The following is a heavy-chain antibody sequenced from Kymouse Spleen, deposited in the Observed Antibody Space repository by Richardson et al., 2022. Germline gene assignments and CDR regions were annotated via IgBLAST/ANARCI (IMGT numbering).Heavy chain of an antibody. Sequence: QVQLVQSGAEVKKPGASVKVSCKASGYTFTGYYMHWVRQAPGQGLEWMGWINPNSGGTNYAQKFQGWVTMTRDTSISTAYMELSRLRSDDTAVYYCARGSYYYGSGSYHWFDPWGQGTLVTVSS. D-gene: IGHD3-10*01. CDR3: ARGSYYYGSGSYHWFDP. CDR1: GYTFTGYY. J-gene: IGHJ5*02. CDR2: INPNSGGT. V-gene: IGHV1-2*04.